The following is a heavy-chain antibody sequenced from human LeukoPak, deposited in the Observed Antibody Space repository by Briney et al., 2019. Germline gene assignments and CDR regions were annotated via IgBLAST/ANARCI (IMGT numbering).Heavy chain of an antibody. CDR1: GYSFTSYW. J-gene: IGHJ6*02. D-gene: IGHD2-21*02. Sequence: GESLKISCKGSGYSFTSYWIGWVRQMPGKGLEWMVIINPSDSDTRYCPSFQGQVTISADKSISTAYLQWSSLKASDTAMYYCAIAYCGGDCYVDYYYYGMDVWGQGTTVTVSS. V-gene: IGHV5-51*01. CDR3: AIAYCGGDCYVDYYYYGMDV. CDR2: INPSDSDT.